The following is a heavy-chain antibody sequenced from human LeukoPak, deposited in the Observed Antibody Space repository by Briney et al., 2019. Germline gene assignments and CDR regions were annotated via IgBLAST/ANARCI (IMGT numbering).Heavy chain of an antibody. J-gene: IGHJ4*02. CDR2: IRQDGGEK. CDR3: ARPGGGVAFDY. CDR1: GFTFSTYW. V-gene: IGHV3-7*01. D-gene: IGHD3-16*01. Sequence: GGSLRLSCAASGFTFSTYWMSWVRQGPGKGLEWVANIRQDGGEKYYVESVRGRFTISRDNAKNLLYLQMDSPRGEDTAVYYCARPGGGVAFDYWGQGTLVAVSS.